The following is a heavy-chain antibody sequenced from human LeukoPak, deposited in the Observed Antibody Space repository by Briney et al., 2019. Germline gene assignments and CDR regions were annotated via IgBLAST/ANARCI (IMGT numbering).Heavy chain of an antibody. J-gene: IGHJ3*02. CDR2: INTNTGNP. Sequence: ASVKVSCKASGYTFTSYGISWVRQAPGQGLEWMGWINTNTGNPTYAQGFTGRFVFSLDTSVSTAYLQISSLKAEDTAVYYCARVGLWFGESGAFDIWGQGTMVTVSS. V-gene: IGHV7-4-1*02. CDR1: GYTFTSYG. D-gene: IGHD3-10*01. CDR3: ARVGLWFGESGAFDI.